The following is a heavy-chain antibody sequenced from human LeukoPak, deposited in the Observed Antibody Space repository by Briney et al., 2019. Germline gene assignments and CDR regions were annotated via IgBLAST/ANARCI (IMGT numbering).Heavy chain of an antibody. J-gene: IGHJ4*02. D-gene: IGHD5-18*01. CDR1: GFTFSSHW. CDR2: IKEDGSET. V-gene: IGHV3-7*04. Sequence: GGSLRLSCVASGFTFSSHWMSWVRLAPGKGLEWVANIKEDGSETYYVDSVRGRFTISRDNAKNSQYLQMSSLRAKDTAVYYCARAVYGYFDFWGQGVLLTVSS. CDR3: ARAVYGYFDF.